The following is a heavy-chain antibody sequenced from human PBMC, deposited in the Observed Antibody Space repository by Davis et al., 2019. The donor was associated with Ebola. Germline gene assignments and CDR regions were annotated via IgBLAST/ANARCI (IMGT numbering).Heavy chain of an antibody. CDR2: INHSGST. D-gene: IGHD7-27*01. Sequence: PGGSLRLSCTASGFTFGDYAMSWIRQPPGKGLEWIGEINHSGSTNYNPSLKSRVTISVDTSKNQFSLKLSSVTAADTAVYYCARGLMGIQDYWGQGTLVTVSS. J-gene: IGHJ4*02. CDR1: GFTFGDYA. CDR3: ARGLMGIQDY. V-gene: IGHV4-34*01.